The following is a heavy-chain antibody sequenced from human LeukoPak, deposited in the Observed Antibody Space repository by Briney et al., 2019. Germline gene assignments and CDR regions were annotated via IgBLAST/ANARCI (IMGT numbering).Heavy chain of an antibody. CDR2: IYYSGST. J-gene: IGHJ6*02. V-gene: IGHV4-39*07. D-gene: IGHD2-15*01. Sequence: SETLSLTCIVSGGSISSISSNNYHWGWIRQPPGKGLEWIGSIYYSGSTYYNPSLKSRVTISVDTSKNQFSLKLSSVTAADTAVYYCARVCRSPSPYYYYYYGMDVWGQGTTVTVSS. CDR1: GGSISSISSNNYH. CDR3: ARVCRSPSPYYYYYYGMDV.